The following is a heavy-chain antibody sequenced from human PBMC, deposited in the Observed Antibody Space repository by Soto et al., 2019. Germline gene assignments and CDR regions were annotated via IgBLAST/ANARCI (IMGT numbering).Heavy chain of an antibody. D-gene: IGHD3-22*01. Sequence: PGGSLRLSCAASGFTFSSYAMHWVRQAPGKGLEWVAVISYDGSNKYYADSVKGRFTISRDNSKNTLYLQMNSLRAEDTAVYYCAREGPFPTTYYYDSSGPFPPPYYYYGMDVWGQGTTVTVSS. CDR1: GFTFSSYA. CDR2: ISYDGSNK. J-gene: IGHJ6*02. V-gene: IGHV3-30-3*01. CDR3: AREGPFPTTYYYDSSGPFPPPYYYYGMDV.